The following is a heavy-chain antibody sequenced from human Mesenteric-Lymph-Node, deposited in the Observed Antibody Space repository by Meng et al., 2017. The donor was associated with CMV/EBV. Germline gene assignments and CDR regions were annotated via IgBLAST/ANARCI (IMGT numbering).Heavy chain of an antibody. CDR2: INPSSGGT. CDR3: AREGTYSSTWYRDY. CDR1: GYTVTGYY. D-gene: IGHD6-13*01. V-gene: IGHV1-2*06. Sequence: ASGYTVTGYYMHWVRQAPGQGLEWMGRINPSSGGTNYAQKFQGRVTMTRDTSNSTAYMELSRLKSDDTAVYYCAREGTYSSTWYRDYWGQGTLVTVSS. J-gene: IGHJ4*02.